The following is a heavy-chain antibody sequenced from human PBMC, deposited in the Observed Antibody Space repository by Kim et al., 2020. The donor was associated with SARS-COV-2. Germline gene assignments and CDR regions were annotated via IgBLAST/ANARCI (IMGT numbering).Heavy chain of an antibody. CDR2: FDPEDGET. Sequence: ASVKVSCKVSGYTLTELSMHWVRQAPGKGLEWMGGFDPEDGETIYAQKFQGRVTMTEDTSTDTAYMELSSLRSEDTAVYYCATGFPGIVGATFSYFDYWGQGTLVTVSS. V-gene: IGHV1-24*01. J-gene: IGHJ4*02. CDR1: GYTLTELS. D-gene: IGHD1-26*01. CDR3: ATGFPGIVGATFSYFDY.